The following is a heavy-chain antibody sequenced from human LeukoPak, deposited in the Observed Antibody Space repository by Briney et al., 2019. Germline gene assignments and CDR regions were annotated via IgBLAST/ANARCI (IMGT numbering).Heavy chain of an antibody. CDR3: ARDQDGTDTSYGNDY. V-gene: IGHV3-74*01. J-gene: IGHJ4*02. CDR1: GFAFSNNW. CDR2: INSDGSST. Sequence: GGSLRLSCAASGFAFSNNWMHWVRQAPGKGLLWVSRINSDGSSTSYADSVKARFTISRDNAKNSLYLQMNSLRAEDTAVYYCARDQDGTDTSYGNDYWGQGTLVTVSS. D-gene: IGHD2-2*01.